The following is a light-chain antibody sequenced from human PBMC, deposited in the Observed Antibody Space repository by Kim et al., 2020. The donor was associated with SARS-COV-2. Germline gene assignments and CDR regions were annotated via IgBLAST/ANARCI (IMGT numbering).Light chain of an antibody. V-gene: IGKV3-15*01. CDR3: QQCDNWPAYT. Sequence: EIVLTQSPATLSMSPGDRVTLSCRASQSIDSNLAWYQQKPGQAPRLLIHDASIRATGIPARFSGSGSETEFTLTISSLQSEDFAVYYCQQCDNWPAYTFGQGTKLEI. CDR1: QSIDSN. J-gene: IGKJ2*01. CDR2: DAS.